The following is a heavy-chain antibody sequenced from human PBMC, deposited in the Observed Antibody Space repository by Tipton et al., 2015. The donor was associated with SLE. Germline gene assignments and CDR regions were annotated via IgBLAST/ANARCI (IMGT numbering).Heavy chain of an antibody. Sequence: TLSLTCTVSGGSISNYFWSWIRQPPGKGLEWIGHMSYSGGTNYNSTLKSRVTISVDTSKNQFSLKLSSVTAADTAVYYCARRDGLDGFDIWGQGTLVTVSS. D-gene: IGHD3-22*01. V-gene: IGHV4-59*12. CDR1: GGSISNYF. CDR2: MSYSGGT. CDR3: ARRDGLDGFDI. J-gene: IGHJ3*02.